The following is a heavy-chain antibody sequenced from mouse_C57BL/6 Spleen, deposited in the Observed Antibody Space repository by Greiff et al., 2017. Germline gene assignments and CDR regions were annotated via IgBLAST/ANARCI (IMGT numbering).Heavy chain of an antibody. V-gene: IGHV8-12*01. J-gene: IGHJ4*01. CDR1: GFSLSTSGMG. Sequence: QVTLKESGPGILQSSQTLSLTCSFSGFSLSTSGMGVSWIRQPSGKGLEWLAHIYWDDDKRYNPSLKSRLTISKDTSRNQVFLKITSVDTADTATYYCARSAHYYGNYYYAMDYWGQGTSVTVSS. D-gene: IGHD2-1*01. CDR3: ARSAHYYGNYYYAMDY. CDR2: IYWDDDK.